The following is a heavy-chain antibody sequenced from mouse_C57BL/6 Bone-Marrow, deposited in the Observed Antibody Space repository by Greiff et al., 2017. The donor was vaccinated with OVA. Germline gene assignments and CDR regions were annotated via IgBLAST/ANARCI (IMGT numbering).Heavy chain of an antibody. D-gene: IGHD1-1*01. J-gene: IGHJ2*01. CDR1: GYTFTGYW. Sequence: VKLVESGAELMKPGASVKLSCKATGYTFTGYWIEWVKQRPGHGLEWIGEILPGSGSTNYNEKFKGKATFTADTSSNTAYMQLSSLTTEDSAIYYCASGNYYGSSLYYFDYWGQGTTLTVSS. CDR3: ASGNYYGSSLYYFDY. V-gene: IGHV1-9*01. CDR2: ILPGSGST.